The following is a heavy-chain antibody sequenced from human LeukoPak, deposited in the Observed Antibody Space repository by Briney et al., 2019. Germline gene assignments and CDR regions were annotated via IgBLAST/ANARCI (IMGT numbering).Heavy chain of an antibody. V-gene: IGHV4-39*01. CDR2: IYYSGST. Sequence: SETLSLTCTVSGGSISSSSYYWGWIRQPPGKGLDWIGRIYYSGSTYYNPSLKSRVTISVDTSKNQFSLKLSSVTAADTAVYYCARHGIVEWVVVISFDYWGQGTLVTVSS. D-gene: IGHD3-22*01. J-gene: IGHJ4*02. CDR3: ARHGIVEWVVVISFDY. CDR1: GGSISSSSYY.